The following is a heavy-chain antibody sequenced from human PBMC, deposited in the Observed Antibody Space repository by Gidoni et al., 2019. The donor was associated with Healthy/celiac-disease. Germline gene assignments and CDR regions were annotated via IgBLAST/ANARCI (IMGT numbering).Heavy chain of an antibody. CDR1: GDSVSRNISA. V-gene: IGHV6-1*01. CDR3: ARARLTMVRGVIIRYYYYGMDV. J-gene: IGHJ6*02. D-gene: IGHD3-10*01. Sequence: QVQLQQSGPGLVKPSQTLSLTCAISGDSVSRNISALNWIRQSPSRGLEWLGRTYYRSKWYNDYAVSVKSRITINPDTSKNQFSLQLNSVTPEDTAVYYCARARLTMVRGVIIRYYYYGMDVWGQGTTVTVSS. CDR2: TYYRSKWYN.